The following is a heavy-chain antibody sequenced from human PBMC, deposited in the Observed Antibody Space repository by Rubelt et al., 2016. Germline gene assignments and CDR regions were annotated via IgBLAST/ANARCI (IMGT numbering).Heavy chain of an antibody. D-gene: IGHD2-2*01. J-gene: IGHJ5*02. V-gene: IGHV4-39*07. CDR1: GGSISSITYK. Sequence: QLQLHESGPGLVKPSETLSLTCTVSGGSISSITYKWAWVRQPPEKGLEWIASIHYSGRTDYNPSLKSRVNISLDTSKNQVSLKLNFVTAADRAVYYCARGSGYCSSTSCSSNWFDPWGQGTLVTVSS. CDR3: ARGSGYCSSTSCSSNWFDP. CDR2: IHYSGRT.